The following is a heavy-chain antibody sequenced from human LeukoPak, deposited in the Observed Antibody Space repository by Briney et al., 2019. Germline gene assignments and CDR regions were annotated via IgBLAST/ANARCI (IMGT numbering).Heavy chain of an antibody. CDR3: ARATTALYDFWSGYLADAFDI. D-gene: IGHD3-3*01. CDR1: GFTFSSYG. V-gene: IGHV3-30*02. CDR2: IRYDGSNK. Sequence: PGGSLRLSCAASGFTFSSYGMHWVRQAPGKGLEWVAFIRYDGSNKYYADSVKGRFTISRDNSKNTLYLQMNSLRAEDTAVYYCARATTALYDFWSGYLADAFDIWGQGTMVTVSS. J-gene: IGHJ3*02.